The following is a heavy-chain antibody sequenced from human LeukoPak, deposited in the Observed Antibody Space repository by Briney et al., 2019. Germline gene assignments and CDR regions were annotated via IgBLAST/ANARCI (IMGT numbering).Heavy chain of an antibody. CDR2: IYYSGST. CDR1: GGSISSYY. CDR3: ARLTRGAFDI. V-gene: IGHV4-59*08. J-gene: IGHJ3*02. Sequence: SETLSLTCTVSGGSISSYYWSWIRHPPGKGLEWIGYIYYSGSTNYNPSLKSRVTISVDTSKNQFSLKLSSVTAADTAVYYCARLTRGAFDIWGQGTMVTVSS. D-gene: IGHD1-14*01.